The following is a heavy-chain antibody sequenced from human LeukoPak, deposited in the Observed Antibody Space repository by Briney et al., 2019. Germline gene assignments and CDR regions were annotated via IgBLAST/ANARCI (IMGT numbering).Heavy chain of an antibody. V-gene: IGHV3-11*01. CDR3: ARNLNWLDP. Sequence: GGSLRLSCTASALMSGDCSMSWIRQAPGKGLEWLSYISDSGDTIYYAESVKGRFTIPRDNAKKSVHLQMSSLRVEDTAVYYCARNLNWLDPWGQGTLVIVS. CDR2: ISDSGDTI. D-gene: IGHD1-14*01. CDR1: ALMSGDCS. J-gene: IGHJ5*02.